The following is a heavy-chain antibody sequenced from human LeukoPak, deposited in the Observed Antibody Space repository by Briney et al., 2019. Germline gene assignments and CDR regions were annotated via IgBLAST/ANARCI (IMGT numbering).Heavy chain of an antibody. CDR3: ARGRTPAD. Sequence: GGSLRLSCAASGFTFSSYAMSWVRQAPGKGLEWVANIKQDGSEKYYVDSVKGRFTISRDNAKNSLYLQMNSLRAEDTAVYYCARGRTPADWGQGTLVTVSS. J-gene: IGHJ4*02. CDR1: GFTFSSYA. CDR2: IKQDGSEK. V-gene: IGHV3-7*01. D-gene: IGHD1-14*01.